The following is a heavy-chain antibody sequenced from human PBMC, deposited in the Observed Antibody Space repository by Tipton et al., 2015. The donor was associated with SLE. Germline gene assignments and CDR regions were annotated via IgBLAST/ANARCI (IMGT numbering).Heavy chain of an antibody. CDR2: ISYDGSNK. J-gene: IGHJ4*02. D-gene: IGHD3-22*01. CDR3: AKDRGYYDSSGDSLDY. Sequence: SLRLSCAASGFTFSSYAMHWVRQAPGKGLEWVAVISYDGSNKYYADSVKGRFTISRDNSKNTLYLQMNSLRAEDTAVYYCAKDRGYYDSSGDSLDYWGQGTLVTVSS. V-gene: IGHV3-30-3*01. CDR1: GFTFSSYA.